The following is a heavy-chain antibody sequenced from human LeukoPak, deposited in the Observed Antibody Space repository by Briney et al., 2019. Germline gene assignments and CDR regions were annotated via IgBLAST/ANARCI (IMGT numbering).Heavy chain of an antibody. V-gene: IGHV3-15*01. Sequence: PGGSLRLSCAASGFTYTNAWMTWVRQAPGKGLEWVGRIKSKTDGGTTAYAAPVKGRFTISRDDSKNTLYLQMSSLKTEDTAVYYCATDGLITGATVDYGGQGTLVTVSS. J-gene: IGHJ4*02. CDR2: IKSKTDGGTT. CDR3: ATDGLITGATVDY. CDR1: GFTYTNAW. D-gene: IGHD1-7*01.